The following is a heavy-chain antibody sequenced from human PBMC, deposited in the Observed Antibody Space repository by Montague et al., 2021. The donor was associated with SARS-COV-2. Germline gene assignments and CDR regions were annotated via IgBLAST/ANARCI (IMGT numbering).Heavy chain of an antibody. D-gene: IGHD4/OR15-4a*01. Sequence: SETLSLTCSVSGASISTSTDHWAWIRQSPGKGLEWVGSFSYSDSTHPNPSLRSRVTISVDSSKNQFSLKLNSVTAADTAIYYCARHMVHVLVSVTVANWFDPWGQGTLVTVSS. CDR1: GASISTSTDH. V-gene: IGHV4-39*01. CDR3: ARHMVHVLVSVTVANWFDP. CDR2: FSYSDST. J-gene: IGHJ5*02.